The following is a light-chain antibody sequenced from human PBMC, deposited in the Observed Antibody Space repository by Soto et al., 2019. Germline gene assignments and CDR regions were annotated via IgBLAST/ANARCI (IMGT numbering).Light chain of an antibody. CDR1: ETVATN. CDR3: QQYFEWPPMT. Sequence: PVERAPLSCWSSETVATNLAWYQQKPGQAPRLLISGASTRAAGISDRFRGSGSGTEFTLTISSLRSEDSAIYYCQQYFEWPPMTFGQGTKVDIK. V-gene: IGKV3-15*01. J-gene: IGKJ1*01. CDR2: GAS.